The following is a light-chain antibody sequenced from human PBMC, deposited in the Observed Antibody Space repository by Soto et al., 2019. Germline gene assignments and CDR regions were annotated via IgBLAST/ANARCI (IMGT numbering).Light chain of an antibody. CDR3: QQYKNWPPLT. CDR2: GAF. CDR1: QSVSYN. Sequence: EIVMTQSPATLSVSPGETATLSCRASQSVSYNLAWYQQKPGQGPRLLIYGAFTRATGIPARFSGSGSGTVFTLPTISMQSEDVSVYYCQQYKNWPPLTFGGGTKVEIK. J-gene: IGKJ4*01. V-gene: IGKV3-15*01.